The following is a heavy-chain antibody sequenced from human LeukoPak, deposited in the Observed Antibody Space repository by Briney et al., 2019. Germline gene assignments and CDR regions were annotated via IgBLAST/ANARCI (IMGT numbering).Heavy chain of an antibody. CDR2: IRNDRIT. CDR1: GLTFSDAW. J-gene: IGHJ4*02. D-gene: IGHD5-12*01. Sequence: PGGSLRLSCVLSGLTFSDAWMSWVRQAPGKGLEWVGRIRNDRITDYAAPVQGRFSISRDNSKNTFYPQMNSLRTEDTGMYFCTWMATIFTVDYWGQGTLVTVSS. V-gene: IGHV3-15*01. CDR3: TWMATIFTVDY.